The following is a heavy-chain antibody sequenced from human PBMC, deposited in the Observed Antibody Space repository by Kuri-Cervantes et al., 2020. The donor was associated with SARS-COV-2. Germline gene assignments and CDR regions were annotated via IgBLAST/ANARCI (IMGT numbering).Heavy chain of an antibody. CDR3: ARAPPEGRLRKKYYFDY. J-gene: IGHJ4*02. D-gene: IGHD5-12*01. Sequence: SETLSLTCTVSGASISSSTYYWGWIRQSPGKGLEWLGSIYESGDTYYSSSLKSRLSLSVDTSKNQFSLKLSSVTAADTAVYYCARAPPEGRLRKKYYFDYWGQGTLVTVSS. CDR1: GASISSSTYY. V-gene: IGHV4-39*07. CDR2: IYESGDT.